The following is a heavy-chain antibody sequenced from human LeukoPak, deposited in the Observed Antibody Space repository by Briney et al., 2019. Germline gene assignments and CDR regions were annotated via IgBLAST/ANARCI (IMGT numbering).Heavy chain of an antibody. CDR3: ASPARRITVFGVPFDY. Sequence: GGSLRLSCVVSDLTFRSYAMHWVRQAPEKGLEWVATITYDGKNQYYSDSVKGRFTISRDNSNNTLYLQMNTLRIEDTSVYFCASPARRITVFGVPFDYWGQEALVIVSS. D-gene: IGHD3-10*02. J-gene: IGHJ4*02. V-gene: IGHV3-30*03. CDR2: ITYDGKNQ. CDR1: DLTFRSYA.